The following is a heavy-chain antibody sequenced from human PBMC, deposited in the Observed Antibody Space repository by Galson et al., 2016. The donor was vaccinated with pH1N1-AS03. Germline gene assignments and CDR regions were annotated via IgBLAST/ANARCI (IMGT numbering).Heavy chain of an antibody. CDR2: IHHGGST. CDR1: NYSINSSYY. Sequence: LSLTCGVSNYSINSSYYWGWIRQPPGKGLEWIGSIHHGGSTYYTPSLKSRVSFSVDTSKNQFSLKLSSVTAADTAVYYCARMSAANFDYWGQGTLVTVS. D-gene: IGHD2-2*01. CDR3: ARMSAANFDY. V-gene: IGHV4-38-2*01. J-gene: IGHJ4*02.